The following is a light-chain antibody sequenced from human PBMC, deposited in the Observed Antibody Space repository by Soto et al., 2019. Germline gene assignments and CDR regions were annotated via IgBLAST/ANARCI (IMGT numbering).Light chain of an antibody. V-gene: IGKV3-11*01. J-gene: IGKJ5*01. Sequence: ETVLTPSPATMSISTGQRATISCKARQSVSSYLACYQQKPGQAPRLLNCDASNRTTGIPSRFSGRGSGTDFTLTSSSLDAEDFAVYYCQQRSNWPNTFGQGTRLEIK. CDR1: QSVSSY. CDR3: QQRSNWPNT. CDR2: DAS.